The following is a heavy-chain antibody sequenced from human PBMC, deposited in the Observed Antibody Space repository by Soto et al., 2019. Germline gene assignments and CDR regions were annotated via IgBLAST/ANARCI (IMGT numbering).Heavy chain of an antibody. J-gene: IGHJ4*02. Sequence: QVQLQESGPGLVKPSETLSLTCSVSGGSVTSGNYYWSWMRQPPGKGLAWIAYVSNTGNTNYNPSLQSRVTIAIDTSKNPFSLKLSSVTTADTAVYYCARTDSRGSWAAWFWGQGTRVTVSS. V-gene: IGHV4-61*01. CDR3: ARTDSRGSWAAWF. CDR2: VSNTGNT. CDR1: GGSVTSGNYY. D-gene: IGHD3-22*01.